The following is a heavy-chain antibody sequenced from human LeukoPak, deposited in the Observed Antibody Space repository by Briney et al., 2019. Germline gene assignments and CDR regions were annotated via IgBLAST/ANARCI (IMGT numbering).Heavy chain of an antibody. CDR3: ARADASRWFDY. CDR2: INANSGDT. Sequence: ASVKVSCKASGYTFTGYYMHWVRQAPGQGFEWMGWINANSGDTGYAQKFQGRVTMTRDTSVSTAYMELSRLRSDDTAVYFCARADASRWFDYWGQGALVTVSS. CDR1: GYTFTGYY. V-gene: IGHV1-2*02. J-gene: IGHJ5*01. D-gene: IGHD2-2*01.